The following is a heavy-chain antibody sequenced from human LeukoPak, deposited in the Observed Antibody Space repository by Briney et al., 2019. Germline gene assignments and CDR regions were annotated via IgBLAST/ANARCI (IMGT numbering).Heavy chain of an antibody. CDR2: ISGSGGST. V-gene: IGHV3-23*01. CDR1: GFTFSSYA. CDR3: AKFPHMTTVTTGGVY. Sequence: GGSLRLSCAASGFTFSSYAMSWVRQAPGKGLEWVSAISGSGGSTYYADSVKGRFTISRDNSKNTLYLQMNSLRAEDTAVYYCAKFPHMTTVTTGGVYWGQGTLVTVSS. J-gene: IGHJ4*02. D-gene: IGHD4-17*01.